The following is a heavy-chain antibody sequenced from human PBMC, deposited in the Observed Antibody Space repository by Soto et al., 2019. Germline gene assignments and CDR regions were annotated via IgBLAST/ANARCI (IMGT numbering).Heavy chain of an antibody. CDR3: GKDSGSHPVYNGLRP. J-gene: IGHJ6*01. CDR1: GFPFSTSA. V-gene: IGHV3-23*01. Sequence: EVQLLESGGGLVQPGGSLRLSCAASGFPFSTSAMNWVRQAPGKGLEWVSIISASSDAAYYAESVKGRFASSRDNSKNPLYPTMNSLRAEDTAVDYCGKDSGSHPVYNGLRPWGQGTTVTVSP. D-gene: IGHD1-26*01. CDR2: ISASSDAA.